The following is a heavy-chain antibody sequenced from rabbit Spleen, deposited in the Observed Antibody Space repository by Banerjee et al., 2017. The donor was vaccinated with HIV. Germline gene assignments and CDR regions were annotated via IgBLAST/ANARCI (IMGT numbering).Heavy chain of an antibody. J-gene: IGHJ4*01. Sequence: QSLEESGGDLVKPGASLTLTCKASGFDFSRNYYMSWVRQAPGKGLEWIACIYSGDIGIRTYYATWAKGRFTISKTSSTTVTLQMTSLTAADTATYFCARGDRTNGGIVNGVSDLWGQGTLVTVS. V-gene: IGHV1S40*01. CDR3: ARGDRTNGGIVNGVSDL. CDR2: IYSGDIGIRT. D-gene: IGHD3-1*01. CDR1: GFDFSRNYY.